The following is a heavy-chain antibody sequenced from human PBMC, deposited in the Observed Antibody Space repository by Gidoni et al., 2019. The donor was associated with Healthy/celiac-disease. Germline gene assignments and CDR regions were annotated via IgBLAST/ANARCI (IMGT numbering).Heavy chain of an antibody. V-gene: IGHV1-3*01. CDR3: ARDFVPETQYSSSPGY. J-gene: IGHJ4*02. D-gene: IGHD6-6*01. CDR2: INAGNGNT. Sequence: QVQLVQSGAEVKKPGASVKVSCRASGYTFTSNAMHWVRQAPGQRLEWMGWINAGNGNTKYSQKFQGRVTITRDTSASTSYMELSSLRSEDTAVYYCARDFVPETQYSSSPGYWGQGTLVTVSS. CDR1: GYTFTSNA.